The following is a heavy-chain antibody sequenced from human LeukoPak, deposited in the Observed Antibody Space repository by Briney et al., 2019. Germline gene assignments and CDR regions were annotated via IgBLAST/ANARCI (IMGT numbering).Heavy chain of an antibody. Sequence: ASVKVSCKASGYTFTSYGISWVRQAPGQGLEWMGWISAYNGNTNYAQKLQGRVTMTTDTSPSTAYMELRSLRSDDTAVYYCAREAYIAMVHDNWFDPWGQGTLVTVSS. J-gene: IGHJ5*02. CDR3: AREAYIAMVHDNWFDP. CDR2: ISAYNGNT. D-gene: IGHD5-18*01. V-gene: IGHV1-18*01. CDR1: GYTFTSYG.